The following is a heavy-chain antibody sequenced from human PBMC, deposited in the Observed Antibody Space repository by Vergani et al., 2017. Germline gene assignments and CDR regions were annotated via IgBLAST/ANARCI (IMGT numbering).Heavy chain of an antibody. V-gene: IGHV3-48*01. Sequence: EVQLVESGGGLVQPGGSLRLSCAASGFTFSSYSMNWVRQAPGKGLEWVSYISSSSSTIYYADSVKGRFTISRDNAKNSLYLQMNSLRADDTAVYYCARDRFYYYYYMDVWGKGTTVTVSS. CDR1: GFTFSSYS. D-gene: IGHD3-3*01. CDR3: ARDRFYYYYYMDV. CDR2: ISSSSSTI. J-gene: IGHJ6*03.